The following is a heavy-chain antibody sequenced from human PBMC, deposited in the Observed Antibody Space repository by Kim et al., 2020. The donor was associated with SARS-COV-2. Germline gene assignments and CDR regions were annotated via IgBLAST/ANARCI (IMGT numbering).Heavy chain of an antibody. Sequence: GGSLRLSCAASGFTFSSYEMNWVRQAPGKGLEWVSYISSSGSTIYYADSVKGRFTISRDNAKNSLYLQMNSLRAEDTAVYYCARGVMAGRPPRFDPWGQGTLVTVSS. V-gene: IGHV3-48*03. CDR1: GFTFSSYE. CDR2: ISSSGSTI. CDR3: ARGVMAGRPPRFDP. J-gene: IGHJ5*02. D-gene: IGHD6-19*01.